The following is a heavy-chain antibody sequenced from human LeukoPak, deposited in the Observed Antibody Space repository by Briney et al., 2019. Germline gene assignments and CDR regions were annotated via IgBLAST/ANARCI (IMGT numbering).Heavy chain of an antibody. Sequence: PSETLSLTCTVSGGSISSYYWSWIRQPPGKGLEWIGYIYYSGSTNYNPSLKSRVTISVDTSKNQFSLKLSSVTAADTAVYYCARLGGTTSDYWGQGTLVTVSS. CDR2: IYYSGST. D-gene: IGHD1-1*01. CDR3: ARLGGTTSDY. CDR1: GGSISSYY. V-gene: IGHV4-59*08. J-gene: IGHJ4*02.